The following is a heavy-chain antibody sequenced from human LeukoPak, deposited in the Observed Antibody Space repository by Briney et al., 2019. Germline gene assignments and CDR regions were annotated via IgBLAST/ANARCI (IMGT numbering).Heavy chain of an antibody. V-gene: IGHV4-38-2*02. CDR2: IYYSGST. J-gene: IGHJ3*02. D-gene: IGHD2-15*01. Sequence: SETLSLTCTVSGYSISSGYYWGWIRQPPGKGLEWIGFIYYSGSTNYNPSLKSRVTISVDTSKNQFSLKLSSVTAADTAVYYCARLGHCSVGRCPLDHDAFDIWGQGTMVTVSS. CDR1: GYSISSGYY. CDR3: ARLGHCSVGRCPLDHDAFDI.